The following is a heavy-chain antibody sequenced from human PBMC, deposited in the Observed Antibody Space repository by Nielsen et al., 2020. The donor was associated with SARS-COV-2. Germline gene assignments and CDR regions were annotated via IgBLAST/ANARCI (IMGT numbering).Heavy chain of an antibody. V-gene: IGHV3-64*01. CDR2: ISSNGGST. CDR1: GFTFSSYA. CDR3: ARGQSTMSGFDY. Sequence: GGSLRLSCAASGFTFSSYAMHWVRQAPGKGLEYVSAISSNGGSTYYANSVKGRFTISRDNSKNTLYLQMGSPRAEDMAVYYCARGQSTMSGFDYWGQGTLVTVSS. D-gene: IGHD3-10*02. J-gene: IGHJ4*02.